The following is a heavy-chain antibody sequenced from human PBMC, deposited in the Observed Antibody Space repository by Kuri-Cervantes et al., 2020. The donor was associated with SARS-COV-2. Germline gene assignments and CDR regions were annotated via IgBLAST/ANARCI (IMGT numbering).Heavy chain of an antibody. CDR2: INPNSGGT. D-gene: IGHD4-17*01. Sequence: ASVKVSCKASGYTFTGYYMHWVRQAPGQGLEWMGWINPNSGGTNYAQKFQGRVTMTRDTFISTAYMELSRLRSDDTAVYYCARPPEEGAVTTWGNDYWGQGILVTVSS. CDR1: GYTFTGYY. CDR3: ARPPEEGAVTTWGNDY. V-gene: IGHV1-2*02. J-gene: IGHJ4*02.